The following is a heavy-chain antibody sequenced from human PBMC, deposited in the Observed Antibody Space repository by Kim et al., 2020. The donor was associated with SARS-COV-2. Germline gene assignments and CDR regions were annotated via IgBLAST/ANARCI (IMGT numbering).Heavy chain of an antibody. Sequence: YADSVRGRFTISRDNSTNTLYLQMNSLRVEDTALYYCARAASGATWYFDAWGQGTLVTVSS. V-gene: IGHV3-23*01. J-gene: IGHJ4*02. CDR3: ARAASGATWYFDA. D-gene: IGHD1-26*01.